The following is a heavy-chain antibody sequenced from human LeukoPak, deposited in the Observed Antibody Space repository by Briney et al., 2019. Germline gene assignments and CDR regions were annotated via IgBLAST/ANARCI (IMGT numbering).Heavy chain of an antibody. D-gene: IGHD6-19*01. CDR1: GFTFSRYA. J-gene: IGHJ4*02. CDR2: ISGSGGST. Sequence: GSLRLSCAASGFTFSRYAMSWVRQAPGKGLEWVSAISGSGGSTYYADSVKGRFTISRDNSKNTLYPQMNSLRAEDTAVYYCARDSSGWSSGYWGQGTLVTVSS. V-gene: IGHV3-23*01. CDR3: ARDSSGWSSGY.